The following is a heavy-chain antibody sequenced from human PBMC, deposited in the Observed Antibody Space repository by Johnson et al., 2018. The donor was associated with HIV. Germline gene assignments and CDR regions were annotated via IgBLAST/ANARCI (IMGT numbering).Heavy chain of an antibody. D-gene: IGHD3-22*01. V-gene: IGHV3-15*01. Sequence: VQLVESGGGVVQPGRSLRLSCAASGFTFTNAWMNWVRQAPGKGLEWVGRIKSKSEGGTTDYAAPVKGRFTITRDDSKTTLYRQMNSLKTEDTSVYYCTTEKNYYDRTLVWCQGTMVTVSS. CDR2: IKSKSEGGTT. CDR3: TTEKNYYDRTLV. J-gene: IGHJ3*01. CDR1: GFTFTNAW.